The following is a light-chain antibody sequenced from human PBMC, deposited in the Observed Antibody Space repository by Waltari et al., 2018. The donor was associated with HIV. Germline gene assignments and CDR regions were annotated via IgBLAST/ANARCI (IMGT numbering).Light chain of an antibody. V-gene: IGKV3-11*01. CDR3: QQRTNGPPRLA. Sequence: ENVLTQSPATLSLSPGERATLSCRTSQSVSDYLAWYQQKPGQAPRLLIYDASKRATGIPARFSGSGAGTDFTLTSSSLEPEDCAVYYCQQRTNGPPRLAFGGGTKVEI. CDR1: QSVSDY. CDR2: DAS. J-gene: IGKJ4*01.